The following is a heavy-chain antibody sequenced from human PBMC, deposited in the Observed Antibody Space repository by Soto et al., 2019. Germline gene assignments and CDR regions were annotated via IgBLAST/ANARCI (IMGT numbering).Heavy chain of an antibody. Sequence: GASVKVSCKASGYTFTGYYMHWVRQAPGQGLEWMGWINPNSGGTNYAQKFQGWVTMTRDTSISTAYMELSRLRSDDTAVYYCARDQMGSSWLYGMDVWGQGTTVTVSS. V-gene: IGHV1-2*04. CDR3: ARDQMGSSWLYGMDV. D-gene: IGHD6-13*01. CDR2: INPNSGGT. J-gene: IGHJ6*02. CDR1: GYTFTGYY.